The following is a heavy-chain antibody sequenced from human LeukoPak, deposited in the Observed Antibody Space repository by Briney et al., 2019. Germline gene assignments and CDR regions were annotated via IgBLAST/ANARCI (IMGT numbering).Heavy chain of an antibody. Sequence: SETLSLTCTLSGGSISSSSYYWGWIRQPPGKGLEWIGSIYYSGNTYYNPSLKSRVTISVDTSKNQFSLKLSSVTAADTAVYYCARDGDGSYFDYWGQGTLVTVSS. CDR1: GGSISSSSYY. V-gene: IGHV4-39*07. D-gene: IGHD1-26*01. J-gene: IGHJ4*02. CDR3: ARDGDGSYFDY. CDR2: IYYSGNT.